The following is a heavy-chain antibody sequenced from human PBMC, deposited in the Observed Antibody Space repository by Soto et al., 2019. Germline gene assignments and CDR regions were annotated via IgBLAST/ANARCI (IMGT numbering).Heavy chain of an antibody. D-gene: IGHD3-22*01. CDR1: GYTFTSYA. CDR2: INAGNGNT. CDR3: ARSPYSSGYYYAIDY. Sequence: SVKVSFKASGYTFTSYAMHWVRQAPGQRLERMGWINAGNGNTKYSQKFQGRVTITKDTSASTAYMDLSSLKSEDTALYYCARSPYSSGYYYAIDYWGQGTQVTVS. V-gene: IGHV1-3*01. J-gene: IGHJ4*02.